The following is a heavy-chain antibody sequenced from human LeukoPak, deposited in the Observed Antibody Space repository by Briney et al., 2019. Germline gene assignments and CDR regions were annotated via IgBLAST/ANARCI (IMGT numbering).Heavy chain of an antibody. D-gene: IGHD6-19*01. CDR1: GFTFSSYG. V-gene: IGHV3-30*18. CDR3: AKDLHPTPKSGIAVAGTDY. Sequence: GRSLRLSCAASGFTFSSYGMHWVRQAPGKGLEWVAVISYDGSNKYYADSVKGRFTISRDNSKNTLYLQMNSLRAEDTAVYYCAKDLHPTPKSGIAVAGTDYWGQGTLVTVSS. J-gene: IGHJ4*02. CDR2: ISYDGSNK.